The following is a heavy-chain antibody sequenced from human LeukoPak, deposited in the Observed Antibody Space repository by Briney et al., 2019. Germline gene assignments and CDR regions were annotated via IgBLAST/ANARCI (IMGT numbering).Heavy chain of an antibody. J-gene: IGHJ4*02. D-gene: IGHD3-10*01. V-gene: IGHV1-24*01. CDR2: FDPEDGET. CDR1: GYTLTELS. CDR3: VTNYGSGSYLTPEFDY. Sequence: ASVKVSCKVSGYTLTELSMHWVRQAPGKGLEWMGGFDPEDGETIYAQKFQGRVTMTEDTSTDTAYMELSSLRSEDTAVYYCVTNYGSGSYLTPEFDYWGQGTLVTVSS.